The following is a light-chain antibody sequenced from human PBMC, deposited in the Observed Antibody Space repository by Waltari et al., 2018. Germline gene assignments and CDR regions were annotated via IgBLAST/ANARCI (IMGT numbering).Light chain of an antibody. V-gene: IGLV3-25*03. Sequence: DALPKQYTYWYQQKPGQAPKLVIYKDDERPSGIPERFSGSTSGTTVTLTISGVQAEDEADYYCQSVDSSNTWVFGGGTKLTVL. J-gene: IGLJ3*02. CDR2: KDD. CDR1: ALPKQY. CDR3: QSVDSSNTWV.